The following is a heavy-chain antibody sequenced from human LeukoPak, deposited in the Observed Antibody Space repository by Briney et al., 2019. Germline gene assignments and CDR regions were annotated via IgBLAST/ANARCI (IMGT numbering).Heavy chain of an antibody. CDR3: ARGFATMVRGVVLDF. J-gene: IGHJ4*02. V-gene: IGHV4-34*01. CDR1: XGSFSGYY. CDR2: IYHSGST. Sequence: PSETLSLTCAVYXGSFSGYYWSWIRQPPGKGLEWIGEIYHSGSTNYNPSLKSRVTISVDTSKNQFSLKLNSVTAADTAVYYCARGFATMVRGVVLDFWGQGTLVTVSS. D-gene: IGHD3-10*01.